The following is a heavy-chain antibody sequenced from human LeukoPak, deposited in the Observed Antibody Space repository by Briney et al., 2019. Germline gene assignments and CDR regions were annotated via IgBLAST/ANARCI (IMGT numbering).Heavy chain of an antibody. CDR3: ARDFQTGTVFGVVHNWFDP. CDR1: GGSISSGSYY. Sequence: SETLSLTCTVSGGSISSGSYYWSWIRQPAGEGLEWIGRIYTSGSTNYNPSLKSRVTISVDTSKNQFSLKLSSVTAADTAVYYCARDFQTGTVFGVVHNWFDPWSQGTLVTVSS. D-gene: IGHD3-3*01. CDR2: IYTSGST. J-gene: IGHJ5*02. V-gene: IGHV4-61*02.